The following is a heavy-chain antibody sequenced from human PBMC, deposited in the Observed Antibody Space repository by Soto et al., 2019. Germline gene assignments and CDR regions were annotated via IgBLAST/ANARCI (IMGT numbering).Heavy chain of an antibody. D-gene: IGHD6-19*01. CDR3: AKGWSSGWYAVGNWFDP. CDR2: ISWNSGSI. V-gene: IGHV3-9*01. CDR1: GFTFDDYA. Sequence: PGGSLRLSCAASGFTFDDYAMHWVRQAPGKGLEWVSGISWNSGSIGYADSVKGRFTISRDNAKNSLYLQMNSLRAEDTALYYCAKGWSSGWYAVGNWFDPWGQGTLVTVSS. J-gene: IGHJ5*02.